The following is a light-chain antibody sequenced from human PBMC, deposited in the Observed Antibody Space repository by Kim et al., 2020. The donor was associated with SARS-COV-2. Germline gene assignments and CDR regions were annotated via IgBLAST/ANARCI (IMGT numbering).Light chain of an antibody. V-gene: IGKV1-17*01. Sequence: ASVGDRVTITCRASQDIRNDLGWYQQNPGRAPKRLIYGSSSLQSGVPSRCSGSGSGTEFTLTISSLQPEDFATYFCLQHNTYPITFGQGTRLEIK. CDR1: QDIRND. J-gene: IGKJ5*01. CDR3: LQHNTYPIT. CDR2: GSS.